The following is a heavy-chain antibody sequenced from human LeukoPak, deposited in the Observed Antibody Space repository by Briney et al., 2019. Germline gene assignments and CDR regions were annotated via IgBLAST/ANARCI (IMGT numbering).Heavy chain of an antibody. D-gene: IGHD5-18*01. CDR3: AREGTDGYSYGYVDY. Sequence: GGSLRLSCAASGFTVSSNYMSWVRQAPGKGLEWVSVIYSGGSTYYADSVKGRFTISRDNSKNTLYLQMNSLRAEDTAVYYCAREGTDGYSYGYVDYWGQGTLVTVSS. J-gene: IGHJ4*02. CDR1: GFTVSSNY. V-gene: IGHV3-66*01. CDR2: IYSGGST.